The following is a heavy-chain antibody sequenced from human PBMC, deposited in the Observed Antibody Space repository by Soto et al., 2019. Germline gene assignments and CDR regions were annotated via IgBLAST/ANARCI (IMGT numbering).Heavy chain of an antibody. CDR3: ARDFSSSWPFDY. V-gene: IGHV3-48*02. CDR2: ISFTGSNI. D-gene: IGHD6-13*01. Sequence: ESGGGLVQPGGSLRLSCAASGFTLSTYSMNWVRQAPGKGLEWVSYISFTGSNIYYADSVKGRFTISRDNAKNSLYLQMNSLRDEDTAVYYCARDFSSSWPFDYWGQGTLVTVSS. J-gene: IGHJ4*02. CDR1: GFTLSTYS.